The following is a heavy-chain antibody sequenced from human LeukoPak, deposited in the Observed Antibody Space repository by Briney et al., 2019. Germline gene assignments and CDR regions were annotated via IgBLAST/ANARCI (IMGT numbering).Heavy chain of an antibody. V-gene: IGHV1-8*01. CDR3: ASLYCGGDCPLE. D-gene: IGHD2-21*02. CDR2: MNPNSGNT. Sequence: WASVKVSCKASGYTFTSYDINWVRQATGQGLEWMGWMNPNSGNTGYAQKFQGRVTMTRNTSISTAYMELSSLRSEDTAVYYCASLYCGGDCPLEWGQGTLVTVSS. CDR1: GYTFTSYD. J-gene: IGHJ4*02.